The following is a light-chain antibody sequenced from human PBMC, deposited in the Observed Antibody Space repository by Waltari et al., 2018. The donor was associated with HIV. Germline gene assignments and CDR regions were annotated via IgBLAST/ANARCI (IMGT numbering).Light chain of an antibody. Sequence: QSVLTQPPSASGTSGQRFTISCSGSSSNIGSNYVYWYQQLPGTAPKLLIYRNNQRPSGVPDRFSGSKSGTSASLAISGLRSEDEADYYCAAWDDSLSGRYVFGTGTKVTVL. J-gene: IGLJ1*01. CDR2: RNN. CDR1: SSNIGSNY. V-gene: IGLV1-47*01. CDR3: AAWDDSLSGRYV.